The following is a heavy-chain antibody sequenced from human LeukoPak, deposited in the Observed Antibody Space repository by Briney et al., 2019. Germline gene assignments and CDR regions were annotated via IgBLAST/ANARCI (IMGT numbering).Heavy chain of an antibody. CDR2: TYYRSKWYD. CDR1: GDSVSSKNGA. CDR3: AGDVGTSGWYTFDY. D-gene: IGHD6-19*01. Sequence: SQTLSITCAISGDSVSSKNGAWNWIRQSPSRGLVWLGRTYYRSKWYDDYAESLKGRITISPDTSKNQFSLQLNSVTPEDTAVYYCAGDVGTSGWYTFDYWGQGTLVTVSS. J-gene: IGHJ4*02. V-gene: IGHV6-1*01.